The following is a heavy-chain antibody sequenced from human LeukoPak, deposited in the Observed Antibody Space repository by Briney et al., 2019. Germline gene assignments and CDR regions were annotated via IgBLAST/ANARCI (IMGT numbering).Heavy chain of an antibody. Sequence: PGGSLRLSCAASGFTFSGYEMNWVRQAPGKGLEWVSYISSSGSTIYYADSVKGRFTTSRDNAKNSLYLQMNSLRAEDTAVYYCARAGFDTAMGPGGWFDPWGQGTLVTVSS. J-gene: IGHJ5*02. V-gene: IGHV3-48*03. CDR2: ISSSGSTI. CDR3: ARAGFDTAMGPGGWFDP. D-gene: IGHD5-18*01. CDR1: GFTFSGYE.